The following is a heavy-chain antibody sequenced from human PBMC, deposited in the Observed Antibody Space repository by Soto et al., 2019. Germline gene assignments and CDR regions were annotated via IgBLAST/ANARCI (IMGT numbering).Heavy chain of an antibody. V-gene: IGHV5-51*01. CDR1: GDSFTSYW. Sequence: GASLKIYCKGSGDSFTSYWVGWVRQMPGKGLEWMGIIYPGDSDTRYSPSFQGQVTISADKSISTAYLQWSSLKASDTAMYYCASQEMATKNVDAFDIWGQGTMVTVS. D-gene: IGHD5-12*01. CDR3: ASQEMATKNVDAFDI. CDR2: IYPGDSDT. J-gene: IGHJ3*02.